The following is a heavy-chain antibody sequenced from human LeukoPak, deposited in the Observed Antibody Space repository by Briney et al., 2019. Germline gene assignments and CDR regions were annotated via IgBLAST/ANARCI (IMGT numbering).Heavy chain of an antibody. V-gene: IGHV4-34*01. CDR2: INHSGST. CDR1: DGSLSGHY. Sequence: PSETLSLTCAVYDGSLSGHYWSWIRQTPGKGLEWIGEINHSGSTNYNPSLKSRVTISGDMSKNQFSLKVTSVTAADTAVYYCARLTVGALDYWGQGTLVTVSS. D-gene: IGHD1-26*01. CDR3: ARLTVGALDY. J-gene: IGHJ4*02.